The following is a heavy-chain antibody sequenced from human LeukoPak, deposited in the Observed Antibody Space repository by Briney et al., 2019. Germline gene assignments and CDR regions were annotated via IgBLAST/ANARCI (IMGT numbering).Heavy chain of an antibody. D-gene: IGHD4-11*01. V-gene: IGHV3-74*01. Sequence: RGSLPLSCAASGFTFSRYWMHWVRQAPGKGLVWVSRINRDGRSTNYADSVKGRFTLSRDNAKNTLYLQMNSLRAEDTAVYYCARVPGLPNLDYWGQGTLVSVSS. CDR3: ARVPGLPNLDY. CDR1: GFTFSRYW. J-gene: IGHJ4*02. CDR2: INRDGRST.